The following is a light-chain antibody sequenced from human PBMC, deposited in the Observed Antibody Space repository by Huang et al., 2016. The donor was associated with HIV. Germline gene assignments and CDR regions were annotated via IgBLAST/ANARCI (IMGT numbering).Light chain of an antibody. Sequence: EIMLTQTPLSLSVTPGQPASMSCKSSQSLLHSDGKNYLFWYLQKSGLSPQLLIYEGSNRLSGGPDRFNGSGSGTDFTLKISRVEAEDVGIYYCMQTMQPATFGQGTKVE. CDR1: QSLLHSDGKNY. J-gene: IGKJ1*01. CDR2: EGS. CDR3: MQTMQPAT. V-gene: IGKV2D-29*02.